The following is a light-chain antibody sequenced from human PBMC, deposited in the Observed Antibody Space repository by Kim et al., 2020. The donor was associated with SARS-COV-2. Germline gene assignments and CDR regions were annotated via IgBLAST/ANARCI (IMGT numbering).Light chain of an antibody. CDR2: RNN. CDR3: AAWDDSLSGRV. CDR1: SSNIGSNY. V-gene: IGLV1-47*01. J-gene: IGLJ3*02. Sequence: GQRVTIAGSGSSSNIGSNYVYWYQQLPGTAPKLLIYRNNQRPSGVPDRFSGSKSGTSASLAISGLRSEDEADYYCAAWDDSLSGRVFGGGTQLTVL.